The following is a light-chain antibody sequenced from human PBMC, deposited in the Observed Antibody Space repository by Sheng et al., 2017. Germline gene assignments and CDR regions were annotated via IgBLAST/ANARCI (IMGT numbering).Light chain of an antibody. Sequence: QSALTQPASVSGSPGQSITISCTGTSSDVGAYNYVSWYQQHPGKAPKLMIFEVSNRPSGVSNRFSGSKHGNTASLAITGLQAEDEADYYCQSYDSSLRGFYVFGTGTKVTVL. CDR2: EVS. CDR3: QSYDSSLRGFYV. J-gene: IGLJ1*01. V-gene: IGLV2-14*01. CDR1: SSDVGAYNY.